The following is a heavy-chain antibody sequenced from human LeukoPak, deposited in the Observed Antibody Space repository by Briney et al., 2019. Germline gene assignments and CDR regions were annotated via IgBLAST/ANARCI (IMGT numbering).Heavy chain of an antibody. CDR3: ARVLKAYYYDSSGPFDY. Sequence: SETLSLTCTVSGGSISSYYWSWIRQPPGKGLEWIGYIYYSGSTNYTPSLKSRVTISVDTSKNQFSLKLSSVTAADTAVYYCARVLKAYYYDSSGPFDYWGQGTLVTVPS. V-gene: IGHV4-59*01. CDR2: IYYSGST. J-gene: IGHJ4*02. D-gene: IGHD3-22*01. CDR1: GGSISSYY.